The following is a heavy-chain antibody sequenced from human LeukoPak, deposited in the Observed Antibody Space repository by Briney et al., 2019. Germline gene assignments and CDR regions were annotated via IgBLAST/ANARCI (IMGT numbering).Heavy chain of an antibody. CDR1: GFTFNYAW. CDR3: TTDEDWNYARKDV. Sequence: GGTLRLSCAASGFTFNYAWMSWVRQVPGKGLEWVSQTVSEIDGGTTDYAAPVKGRFTISRDDSKSTLYLQMNSLKIEDTAVYYCTTDEDWNYARKDVWGQGATVIVSS. V-gene: IGHV3-15*04. CDR2: TVSEIDGGTT. J-gene: IGHJ6*02. D-gene: IGHD1-7*01.